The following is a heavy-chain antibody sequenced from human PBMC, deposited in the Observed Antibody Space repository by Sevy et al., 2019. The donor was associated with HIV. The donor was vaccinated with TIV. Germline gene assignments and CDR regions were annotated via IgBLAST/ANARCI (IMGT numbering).Heavy chain of an antibody. V-gene: IGHV5-10-1*01. J-gene: IGHJ4*02. Sequence: GQSLKISCKGSGYSFTTYWITWVRQMTGKGLQLMGRIDPSDSYTNHSPSFQGHVTISADKSISTVYLQWSSLKASDTAMNYCARHLRYYDSGTYYDYFDYWGQGTLVTVSS. CDR2: IDPSDSYT. D-gene: IGHD3-10*01. CDR3: ARHLRYYDSGTYYDYFDY. CDR1: GYSFTTYW.